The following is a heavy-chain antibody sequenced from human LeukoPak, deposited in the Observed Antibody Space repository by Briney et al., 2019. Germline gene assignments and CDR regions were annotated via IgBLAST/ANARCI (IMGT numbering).Heavy chain of an antibody. Sequence: GGSLRLSCAASGFTVSSNYMSWVRQAPGKGLEWVSVIYSGGSTYYADSVKGRFTISRDNSKNTLYLQMNSLRAEDTAVYYCAGYYDSQVGDAFDIWGQGTMVTVSS. J-gene: IGHJ3*02. CDR1: GFTVSSNY. CDR2: IYSGGST. D-gene: IGHD3-22*01. V-gene: IGHV3-53*05. CDR3: AGYYDSQVGDAFDI.